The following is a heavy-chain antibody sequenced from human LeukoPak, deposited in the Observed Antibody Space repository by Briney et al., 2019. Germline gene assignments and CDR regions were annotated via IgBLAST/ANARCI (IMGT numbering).Heavy chain of an antibody. CDR1: GDSINSSY. Sequence: PSETLSLTCSVSGDSINSSYWSWIRQPPGKGLEWIGYIHYSGSTNYNPSLKSRVTISVDTSKNQFSLKLSSVTAADTAVYYCARTALQGSTDYWGQGTLVTVSS. D-gene: IGHD1-1*01. V-gene: IGHV4-59*01. CDR2: IHYSGST. J-gene: IGHJ4*02. CDR3: ARTALQGSTDY.